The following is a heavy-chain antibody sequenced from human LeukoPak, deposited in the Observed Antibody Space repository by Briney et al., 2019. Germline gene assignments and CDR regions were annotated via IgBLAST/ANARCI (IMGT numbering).Heavy chain of an antibody. J-gene: IGHJ4*02. V-gene: IGHV3-23*01. D-gene: IGHD6-19*01. Sequence: GGSLRLSCAPPGFTFTTEAMTWVRQAPGKGLGWVSTISDDGRTTYYADSVKGRFTISRDNSKKIVYLQMNSLRAEDTAFYYCAKGLGFMPQFDYWGQGTLVAVSS. CDR1: GFTFTTEA. CDR2: ISDDGRTT. CDR3: AKGLGFMPQFDY.